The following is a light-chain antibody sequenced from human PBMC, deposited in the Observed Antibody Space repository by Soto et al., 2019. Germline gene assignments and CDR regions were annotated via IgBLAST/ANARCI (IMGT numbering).Light chain of an antibody. V-gene: IGKV3-20*01. Sequence: EIVLTQSPGTLSLSPGERATLSCRASQSVSNNYLAWYQQKPGQAPRLLIYGASNRATGIPDRFSGSGSGTDVTLTISRLEPEDFAEYYWQQYGSSGTFGQGTKVEFK. CDR2: GAS. CDR3: QQYGSSGT. CDR1: QSVSNNY. J-gene: IGKJ1*01.